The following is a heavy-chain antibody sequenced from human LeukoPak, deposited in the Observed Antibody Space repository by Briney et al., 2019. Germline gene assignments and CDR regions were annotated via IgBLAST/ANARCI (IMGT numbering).Heavy chain of an antibody. V-gene: IGHV3-15*07. Sequence: PGGSLRLSCAASGFTLNSAWMNWVRQAPGKGLEWVGRIKSKSDGETIDYAAPVKGRFTISRNDSKNTLYLQMNSLKTEETAVYYCTTKKVGSPAFDYWGQGTLVTVSS. D-gene: IGHD1-26*01. CDR1: GFTLNSAW. CDR2: IKSKSDGETI. J-gene: IGHJ4*02. CDR3: TTKKVGSPAFDY.